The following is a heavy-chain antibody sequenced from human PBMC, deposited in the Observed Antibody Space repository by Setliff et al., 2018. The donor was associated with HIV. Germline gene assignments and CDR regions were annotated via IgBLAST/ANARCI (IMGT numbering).Heavy chain of an antibody. J-gene: IGHJ4*02. CDR2: ITSTGSTI. V-gene: IGHV3-48*01. CDR3: ARSRAAGFDY. Sequence: GGSLRLSCAASGFTFSDCSMNWVRQAPGKGLEWISYITSTGSTIFYADSVKGRFTLSRDNAKNSLYLQMNSLRAEDTAVYYCARSRAAGFDYWGQGTLVTVS. D-gene: IGHD6-13*01. CDR1: GFTFSDCS.